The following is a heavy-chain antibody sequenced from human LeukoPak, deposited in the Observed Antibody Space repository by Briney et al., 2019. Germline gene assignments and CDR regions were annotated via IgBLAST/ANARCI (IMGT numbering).Heavy chain of an antibody. V-gene: IGHV3-21*01. CDR1: GFTFSSYS. D-gene: IGHD6-13*01. J-gene: IGHJ5*02. CDR2: ISSSSSYI. Sequence: PGGSLRLSCAASGFTFSSYSMNWVRQAPGKGLEWVSSISSSSSYIYYADSVKGRFTNSRDNAKNSLYLQMNSLRAEDTAVYYCARDHSSSWYREYNWFDPWGQGTLVTVSS. CDR3: ARDHSSSWYREYNWFDP.